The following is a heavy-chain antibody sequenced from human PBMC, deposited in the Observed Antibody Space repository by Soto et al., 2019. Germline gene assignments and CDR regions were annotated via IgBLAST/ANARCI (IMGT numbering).Heavy chain of an antibody. V-gene: IGHV3-15*01. CDR3: TTTYSGDYPLIDY. Sequence: EVQLVESGGGLVKPGGSLRLSCAASGFTFSNAWMSWVRQAPGKGLEWVGRIKSKTDGGTTDYAAPVKGRFTISRDDSKNTLYLQMNSLKTEDTAVYYCTTTYSGDYPLIDYWGQGTLVTVSS. CDR2: IKSKTDGGTT. J-gene: IGHJ4*02. CDR1: GFTFSNAW. D-gene: IGHD4-17*01.